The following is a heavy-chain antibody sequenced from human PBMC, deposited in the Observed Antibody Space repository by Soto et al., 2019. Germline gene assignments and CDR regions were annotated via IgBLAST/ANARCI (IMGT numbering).Heavy chain of an antibody. Sequence: GSLRLSCSGSGFTFANFAMSWVRQAPGGGLEWVSGITVGGSTYYADSVEGRFRISRDNFRDTLSLHMSGLRVEDTAIYYCAKDPNGNYIGGFEMCGQGTLVTVSS. CDR2: ITVGGST. CDR3: AKDPNGNYIGGFEM. CDR1: GFTFANFA. V-gene: IGHV3-23*01. J-gene: IGHJ3*02. D-gene: IGHD1-7*01.